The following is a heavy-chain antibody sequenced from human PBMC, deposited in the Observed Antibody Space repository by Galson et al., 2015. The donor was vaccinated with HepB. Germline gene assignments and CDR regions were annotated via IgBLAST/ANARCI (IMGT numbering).Heavy chain of an antibody. D-gene: IGHD3-3*01. CDR3: ARVTLDFWSGYYTDYYYMDV. CDR2: ISAYNGNT. V-gene: IGHV1-18*01. Sequence: SVKVSCKASGYTFTSYGISWVRQAPGQGLEWMGWISAYNGNTNYAQKLQGRVTMTTDTSTSTAYMELRSLRSDDTAVYYCARVTLDFWSGYYTDYYYMDVWGKGTTVTVSS. CDR1: GYTFTSYG. J-gene: IGHJ6*03.